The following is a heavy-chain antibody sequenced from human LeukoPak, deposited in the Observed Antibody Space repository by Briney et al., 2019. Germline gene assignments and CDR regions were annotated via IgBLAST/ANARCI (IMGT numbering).Heavy chain of an antibody. D-gene: IGHD6-6*01. CDR1: GGSFSGYY. J-gene: IGHJ3*02. Sequence: SETLSLTCAVYGGSFSGYYWSWIRQPPGKGLEWIGEIVHSGNTKYNPSLKSRVTISVDTSKNQFSLNLTSVTAADTAVYYCARFGSSTWFKGAFDIWGQGTMVTVAS. CDR3: ARFGSSTWFKGAFDI. CDR2: IVHSGNT. V-gene: IGHV4-34*12.